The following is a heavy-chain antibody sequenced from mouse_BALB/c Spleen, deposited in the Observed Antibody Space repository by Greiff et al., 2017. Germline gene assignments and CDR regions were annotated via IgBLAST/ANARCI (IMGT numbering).Heavy chain of an antibody. V-gene: IGHV5-6-5*01. D-gene: IGHD2-2*01. Sequence: DVMLVESGGGLVKPGGSLELSCAASGFTFSSYAMSWVRQTPEKRLEWVASISSGGSTYYPDSVKGRFTISRDNARNILYLQMSSLRSEDTAMYYCARVGYPDYYAMDYWGQGTSVTVSS. CDR1: GFTFSSYA. CDR2: ISSGGST. CDR3: ARVGYPDYYAMDY. J-gene: IGHJ4*01.